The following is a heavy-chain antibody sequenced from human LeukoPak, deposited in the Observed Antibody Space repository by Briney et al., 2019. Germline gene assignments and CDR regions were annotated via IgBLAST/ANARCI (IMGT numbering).Heavy chain of an antibody. J-gene: IGHJ5*02. CDR1: GGTIGTYY. Sequence: SDTLSLPCTVSGGTIGTYYWSWIRQPPRKGLEWIGYIYTSGSTNYNPSLKSRVTISVDTSKNQFSLKLTSVTAADSAVYYCASSRSNSSTWYDPWGQGTLVTVSS. D-gene: IGHD6-13*01. V-gene: IGHV4-4*09. CDR3: ASSRSNSSTWYDP. CDR2: IYTSGST.